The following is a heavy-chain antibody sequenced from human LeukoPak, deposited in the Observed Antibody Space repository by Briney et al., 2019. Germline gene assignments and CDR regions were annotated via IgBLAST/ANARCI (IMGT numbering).Heavy chain of an antibody. D-gene: IGHD3-22*01. CDR1: GFTFDDYA. CDR3: AKALDSSGHDAFDI. CDR2: ISWNSGSI. J-gene: IGHJ3*02. Sequence: PXRSLRLSCAASGFTFDDYAMHWVRQAPGKGLEWVSGISWNSGSIAYADSVKGRFTISRDNAKNSLYLQMNSLRAEDTALYYCAKALDSSGHDAFDIWGQGTMVTVS. V-gene: IGHV3-9*01.